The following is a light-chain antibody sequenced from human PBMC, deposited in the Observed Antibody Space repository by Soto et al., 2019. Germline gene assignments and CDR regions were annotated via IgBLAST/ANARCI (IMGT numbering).Light chain of an antibody. CDR3: QQRLT. CDR1: QSVSSSY. V-gene: IGKV3-20*01. Sequence: EIVSTQSPGTLSLSPGERATPSCRASQSVSSSYLAWYQQKPGQAPRLLIYGASSRATGIPDRFSGSASGTDFTLTISSLEPEDFAVYYCQQRLTFGGGTKV. J-gene: IGKJ4*01. CDR2: GAS.